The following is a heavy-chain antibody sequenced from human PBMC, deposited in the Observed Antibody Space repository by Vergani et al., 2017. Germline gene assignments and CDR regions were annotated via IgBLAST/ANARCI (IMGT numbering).Heavy chain of an antibody. Sequence: QVQLVQSGAEVKKPGSSVKVSCKASGGTFSSYAISWVRQAPGQGLEWMGGIIPIFGTANYAQKFQGRVTITADKSTSTAYMELSSLRSDDTAVYYCARDLYEAYSGYDFKSTFDIWGQGTMVTVSS. J-gene: IGHJ3*02. CDR3: ARDLYEAYSGYDFKSTFDI. CDR2: IIPIFGTA. CDR1: GGTFSSYA. V-gene: IGHV1-69*06. D-gene: IGHD5-12*01.